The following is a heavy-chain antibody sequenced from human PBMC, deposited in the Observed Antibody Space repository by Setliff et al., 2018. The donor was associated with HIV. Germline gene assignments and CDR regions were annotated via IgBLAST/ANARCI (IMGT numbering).Heavy chain of an antibody. J-gene: IGHJ4*02. Sequence: SVKVSCKASGYTFASYDINWVRQAPGQGLEWVGSVIPVFGEPHYAPKFQGRVTITADESTTTAYMELSSLRSEDTAVYYCARIPNHSSGFDYWGQGTPVTVSS. V-gene: IGHV1-69*13. D-gene: IGHD3-22*01. CDR1: GYTFASYD. CDR3: ARIPNHSSGFDY. CDR2: VIPVFGEP.